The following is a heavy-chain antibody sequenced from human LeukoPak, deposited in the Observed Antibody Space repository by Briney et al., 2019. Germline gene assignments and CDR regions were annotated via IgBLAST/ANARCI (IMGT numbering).Heavy chain of an antibody. CDR3: ARHGRPGDWSWDAFDI. CDR2: IHTSGST. V-gene: IGHV4-4*09. CDR1: GGSISSYY. D-gene: IGHD1-1*01. J-gene: IGHJ3*02. Sequence: PSETLSLTCTVSGGSISSYYWSWIRQPPGKGLEWIGYIHTSGSTHYNPSLKSRVTTSLDTSKNHFSLGLSSLTAADTAVYYCARHGRPGDWSWDAFDIWGQGTMVTVSS.